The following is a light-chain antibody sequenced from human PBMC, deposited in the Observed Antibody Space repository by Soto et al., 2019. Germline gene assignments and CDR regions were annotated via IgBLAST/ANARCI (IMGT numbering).Light chain of an antibody. CDR2: GGS. Sequence: DIQLTQSPSSLSASVGDRVTITCRASQSISSYLNWYQQKPGKAPNLLIHGGSILQSGVPPRFSGGGGGTDFTLTISSLQPDDFATYYCQQYNHYSGLTFGGGTKVDIK. V-gene: IGKV1-39*01. CDR3: QQYNHYSGLT. J-gene: IGKJ4*01. CDR1: QSISSY.